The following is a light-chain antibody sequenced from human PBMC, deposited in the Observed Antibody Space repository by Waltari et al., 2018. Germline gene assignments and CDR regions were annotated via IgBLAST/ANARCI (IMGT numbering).Light chain of an antibody. V-gene: IGLV1-51*02. CDR2: GND. CDR1: TSNIGNNY. J-gene: IGLJ2*01. CDR3: GTWDNTLSAV. Sequence: QSVLTQPPSVSAAPGQKVTISCPGSTSNIGNNYVSWYQQFPGAAPKVPIYGNDKRATGIPDRFSGSKSGTSATLDITGLQTGDEADYYCGTWDNTLSAVFGGGTKVTVL.